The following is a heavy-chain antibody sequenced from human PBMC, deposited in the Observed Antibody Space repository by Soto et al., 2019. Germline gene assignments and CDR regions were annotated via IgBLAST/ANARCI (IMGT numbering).Heavy chain of an antibody. CDR1: GGSISSYY. V-gene: IGHV4-59*01. CDR2: IYYSGST. J-gene: IGHJ5*02. Sequence: QVQLQESGPGLVKPSETLSLTCTVSGGSISSYYWSWIRQPPGKGLEWIGYIYYSGSTNYNPSLKSRVTISVAPSKNQFSLKLSSVTAADTAVYYCAREFGGVRVGGRSYGVYEDWFDPWGQGTLVTVSS. CDR3: AREFGGVRVGGRSYGVYEDWFDP. D-gene: IGHD1-26*01.